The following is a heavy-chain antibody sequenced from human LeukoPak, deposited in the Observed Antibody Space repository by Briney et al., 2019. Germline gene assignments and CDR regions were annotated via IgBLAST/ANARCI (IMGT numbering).Heavy chain of an antibody. CDR2: IYYSGST. CDR3: ARNKNYYYYYYMDV. V-gene: IGHV4-59*01. J-gene: IGHJ6*03. Sequence: SEILSLTCTVSGGSINDYYWSWFRQPPGKGLEWIGYIYYSGSTNYNPSLKSRVTISVDTSKNQFSLKLSSVTAADTAVYYCARNKNYYYYYYMDVWGKGTTVTISS. CDR1: GGSINDYY. D-gene: IGHD1/OR15-1a*01.